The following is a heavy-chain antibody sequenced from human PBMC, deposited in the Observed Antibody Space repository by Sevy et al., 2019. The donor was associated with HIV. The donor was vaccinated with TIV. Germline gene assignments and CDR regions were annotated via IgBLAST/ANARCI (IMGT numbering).Heavy chain of an antibody. CDR2: FFHSDNF. CDR1: GDSLSSDYY. J-gene: IGHJ5*02. Sequence: SETLSLTCSVSGDSLSSDYYWSWVRQPPGKGLEWIAYFFHSDNFYYNPSLKSRLTISVDTSKNQFSLKLTSVTAADSAVYYRARSQNVDSAPFDHWGQGTPVTVSS. V-gene: IGHV4-30-4*01. D-gene: IGHD5-18*01. CDR3: ARSQNVDSAPFDH.